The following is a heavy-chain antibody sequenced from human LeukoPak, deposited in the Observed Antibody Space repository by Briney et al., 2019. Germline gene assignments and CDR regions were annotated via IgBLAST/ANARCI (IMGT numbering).Heavy chain of an antibody. Sequence: GESLRLSCAASGFTFNNYAMNWVRQTPGKGPEWVSRISWKGDTTAYAESVRGRFTISRDNAKNSLYLHMNSLRPEDTAYYHCARHRCSSTTCSFDSWGQGSLVTVSS. CDR2: ISWKGDTT. D-gene: IGHD2-2*01. CDR3: ARHRCSSTTCSFDS. V-gene: IGHV3-20*01. CDR1: GFTFNNYA. J-gene: IGHJ4*02.